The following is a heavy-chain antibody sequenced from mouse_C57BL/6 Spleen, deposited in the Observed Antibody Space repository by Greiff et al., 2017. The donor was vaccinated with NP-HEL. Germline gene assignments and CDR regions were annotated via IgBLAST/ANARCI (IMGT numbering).Heavy chain of an antibody. Sequence: VKLQQPGAELVRPGSSVKLSCKASGYTFTSYWMHWVKQRPIQGLEWIGNIDPSDSETHYNQKFKDKATLTVDKSSSTAYMQLSSLTSEDSAVYYCARYYYGSSLYFDYWGQGTTLTVSS. J-gene: IGHJ2*01. CDR2: IDPSDSET. CDR3: ARYYYGSSLYFDY. CDR1: GYTFTSYW. V-gene: IGHV1-52*01. D-gene: IGHD1-1*01.